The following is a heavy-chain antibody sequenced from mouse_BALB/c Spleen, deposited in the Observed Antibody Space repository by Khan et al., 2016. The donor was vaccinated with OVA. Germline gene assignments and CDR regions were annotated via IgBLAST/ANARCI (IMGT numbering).Heavy chain of an antibody. V-gene: IGHV1-5*01. CDR2: IFPGHSDT. J-gene: IGHJ3*01. CDR1: GYSFTSYL. D-gene: IGHD2-12*01. Sequence: VQLKESGTVLARPGASVKMSCKASGYSFTSYLIHWVKQRPGQGLVWIGVIFPGHSDTTYNQKFKDKAKLTAGTSANTAYMELSSLTNEDSAVYYCTRGGYSSFAYWGQGNLVTVSA. CDR3: TRGGYSSFAY.